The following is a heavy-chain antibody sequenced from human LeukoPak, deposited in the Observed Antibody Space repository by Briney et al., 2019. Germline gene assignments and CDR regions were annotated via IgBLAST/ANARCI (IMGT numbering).Heavy chain of an antibody. CDR3: ARPGAGCTSISCYVAY. Sequence: GESLKISRKASGYSFTSSWIGWVRQMPGKGLEWMGIIYPYDSDTRYSPSFQGQVTISADKSISTAYLQWSSLKASDTAMYYCARPGAGCTSISCYVAYWGQGTLVTVSS. CDR2: IYPYDSDT. CDR1: GYSFTSSW. J-gene: IGHJ4*02. D-gene: IGHD2-2*01. V-gene: IGHV5-51*01.